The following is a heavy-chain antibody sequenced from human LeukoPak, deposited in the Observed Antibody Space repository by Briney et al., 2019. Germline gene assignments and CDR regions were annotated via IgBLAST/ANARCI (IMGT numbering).Heavy chain of an antibody. Sequence: GGSLRLSCAASGFTFSSYSMNWIRQAPGKGLEWVSYMDSSGSSVHYADSVKGRFTISRDNAKNSLYLQMNSLRAEDTAVYYCARDSGHVDTAMAHDYWGQGTLVTVSS. CDR3: ARDSGHVDTAMAHDY. V-gene: IGHV3-48*01. J-gene: IGHJ4*02. CDR1: GFTFSSYS. D-gene: IGHD5-18*01. CDR2: MDSSGSSV.